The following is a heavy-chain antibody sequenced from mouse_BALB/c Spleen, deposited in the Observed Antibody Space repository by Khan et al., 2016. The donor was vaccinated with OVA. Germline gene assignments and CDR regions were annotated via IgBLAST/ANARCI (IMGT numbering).Heavy chain of an antibody. Sequence: QVQLKESGAELAKPGASVKMSCKASGYTFTTYWMHWVKQRPGQGLDWIGYINPSTGYTEYNQKFKDMATLTAVKSSSTVYMQLNSLTSEDSAVYYCAVRGVYGIFAYWGQGTLVTVSA. CDR3: AVRGVYGIFAY. J-gene: IGHJ3*01. CDR2: INPSTGYT. V-gene: IGHV1-7*01. CDR1: GYTFTTYW. D-gene: IGHD2-1*01.